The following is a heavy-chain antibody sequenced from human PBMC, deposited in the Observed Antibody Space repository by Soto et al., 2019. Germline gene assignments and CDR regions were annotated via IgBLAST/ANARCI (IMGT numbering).Heavy chain of an antibody. J-gene: IGHJ6*02. Sequence: ASETLSLTCTVSGGSTSSYYWSWIRQPAGKGLEWIGRIYTSGSTNYNPSLKSRVTMSVDTSKNQFSLKLSSVTAADTAVYYCARDGYSNYAERSYYYYGMDVWGQGTTVTVSS. CDR1: GGSTSSYY. CDR2: IYTSGST. CDR3: ARDGYSNYAERSYYYYGMDV. D-gene: IGHD4-4*01. V-gene: IGHV4-4*07.